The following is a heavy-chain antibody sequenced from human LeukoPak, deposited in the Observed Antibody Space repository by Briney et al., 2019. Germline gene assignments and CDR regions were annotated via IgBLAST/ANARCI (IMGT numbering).Heavy chain of an antibody. CDR1: GGTFSSYA. CDR3: ASTHPGVYYYYMDV. D-gene: IGHD3-10*01. V-gene: IGHV1-69*05. Sequence: SVKVSCKASGGTFSSYAISWVRQAPGQGLEWMGGIIPIFGTANYAQKFQGRVTITTDESTSTAYMELSSLRSEDTAVYYCASTHPGVYYYYMDVWAKGPRSPSP. CDR2: IIPIFGTA. J-gene: IGHJ6*03.